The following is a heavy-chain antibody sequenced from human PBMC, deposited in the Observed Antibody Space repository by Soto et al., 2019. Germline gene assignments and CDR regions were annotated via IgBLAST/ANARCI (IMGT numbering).Heavy chain of an antibody. CDR3: ARSSVRRRGGLYYNWFDP. J-gene: IGHJ5*02. CDR1: GGTFSSYA. D-gene: IGHD2-2*02. Sequence: ASVKVSCKASGGTFSSYAISWVRQAPGQGLEWMGGIIPIFGTANYAQKFQGRVTITADESTSTAYMELSSLRSEDTAVYYCARSSVRRRGGLYYNWFDPWGQGTLVTVSS. V-gene: IGHV1-69*13. CDR2: IIPIFGTA.